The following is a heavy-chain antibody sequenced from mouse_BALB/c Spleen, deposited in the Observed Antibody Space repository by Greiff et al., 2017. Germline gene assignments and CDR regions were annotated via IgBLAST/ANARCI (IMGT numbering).Heavy chain of an antibody. CDR1: GFTFSSYA. Sequence: EVKLMESGGGLVKPGGSLKLSCAASGFTFSSYAMSWVRQTPEKRLEWVASISSGGSSYYPDSVMGRFTISRDNARNILYLQMSSLRSEDTAMYYCARGRGGYDVWFAYWGQGTLVTVSA. V-gene: IGHV5-6-5*01. J-gene: IGHJ3*01. CDR2: ISSGGSS. CDR3: ARGRGGYDVWFAY. D-gene: IGHD2-2*01.